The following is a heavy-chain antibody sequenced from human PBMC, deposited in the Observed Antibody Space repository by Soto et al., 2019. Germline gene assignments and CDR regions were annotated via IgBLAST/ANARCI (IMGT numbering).Heavy chain of an antibody. Sequence: PSETLSLTCTVSGDSISSYYWDWIRQPPGKGLEWIRYIFYNGNTNYNPSLKSRVAISVDTSKNRFSLKLSSMTAADTAVYYCARGLPAADYGMDVWGQGTTVTVSS. CDR2: IFYNGNT. CDR1: GDSISSYY. CDR3: ARGLPAADYGMDV. J-gene: IGHJ6*02. D-gene: IGHD2-2*01. V-gene: IGHV4-59*01.